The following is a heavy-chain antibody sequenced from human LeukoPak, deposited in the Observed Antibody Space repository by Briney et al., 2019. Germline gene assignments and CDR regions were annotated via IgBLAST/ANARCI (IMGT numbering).Heavy chain of an antibody. V-gene: IGHV1-69*13. CDR2: IIPIFGTA. Sequence: SVKVSCKASGGTFSSYAISWVRQAPGQGLEWMGGIIPIFGTANYAQEFQGRVTITADESTSTAYMELSSLRSEDTAVYYCARGGSGSYADFDYWGQGTLVTVSS. CDR3: ARGGSGSYADFDY. J-gene: IGHJ4*02. CDR1: GGTFSSYA. D-gene: IGHD3-10*01.